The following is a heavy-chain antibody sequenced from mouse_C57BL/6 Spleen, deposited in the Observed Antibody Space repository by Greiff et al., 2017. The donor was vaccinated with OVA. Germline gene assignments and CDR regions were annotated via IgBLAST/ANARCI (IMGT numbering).Heavy chain of an antibody. J-gene: IGHJ2*01. Sequence: QVQLQQSGPELVKPGASVKISCKASGYAFSSSWMNWVKQRPGKGLEWIGRIYPGDGDTNYNGKFKGKATLTADKSSSTAYMQLSSLTSGESAGSLCAGTGGSDYGSSNHVLDYWGQGTTLTVSS. CDR1: GYAFSSSW. D-gene: IGHD1-1*01. CDR2: IYPGDGDT. V-gene: IGHV1-82*01. CDR3: AGTGGSDYGSSNHVLDY.